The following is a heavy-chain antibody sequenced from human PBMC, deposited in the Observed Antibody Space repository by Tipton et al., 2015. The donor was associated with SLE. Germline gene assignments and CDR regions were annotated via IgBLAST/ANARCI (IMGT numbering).Heavy chain of an antibody. CDR1: GGSISSRRYY. D-gene: IGHD6-13*01. CDR2: IYYSGST. J-gene: IGHJ3*02. CDR3: ARSEAAAGTGDDAFDI. V-gene: IGHV4-39*07. Sequence: LRLSCTVSGGSISSRRYYWGWIRQPPGKGLEWIGSIYYSGSTYYNPSLKSRVTISVDTSKNQFSLKLSSVTSADTAVYYCARSEAAAGTGDDAFDIWGQGTMVTVSS.